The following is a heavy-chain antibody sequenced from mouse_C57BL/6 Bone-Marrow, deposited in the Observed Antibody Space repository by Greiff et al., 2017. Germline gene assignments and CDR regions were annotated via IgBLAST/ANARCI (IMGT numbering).Heavy chain of an antibody. V-gene: IGHV14-4*01. CDR1: GFNIKDDY. Sequence: VQLQQSGAELVRPGASVKLSCTASGFNIKDDYMHWVKQRPEQGLAWIGWIDPENGDTEYASKFQGKATITAATSSNTAYLQLSSLPSEDTAVYYCTLCYDGSSHHWYFDVWGTGTTVTCSS. D-gene: IGHD1-1*01. CDR3: TLCYDGSSHHWYFDV. CDR2: IDPENGDT. J-gene: IGHJ1*03.